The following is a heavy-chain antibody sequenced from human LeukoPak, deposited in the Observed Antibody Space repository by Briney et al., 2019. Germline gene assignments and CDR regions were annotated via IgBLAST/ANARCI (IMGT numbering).Heavy chain of an antibody. D-gene: IGHD3-22*01. J-gene: IGHJ6*02. CDR2: IYYSGST. V-gene: IGHV4-31*09. Sequence: SETLSLTCTVSGGSISSGGYYWSWIRQHPGKGLEWIGYIYYSGSTNYNPSLKSRVTISVDKSQNQFSLKLTSVTAADTAVFYCAINRRPYYYDSSGYLDVWGQGTTVTVSS. CDR1: GGSISSGGYY. CDR3: AINRRPYYYDSSGYLDV.